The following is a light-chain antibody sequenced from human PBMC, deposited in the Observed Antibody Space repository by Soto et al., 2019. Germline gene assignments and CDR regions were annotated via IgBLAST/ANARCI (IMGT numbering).Light chain of an antibody. V-gene: IGKV3-11*01. CDR1: LNVNSY. CDR2: DAS. J-gene: IGKJ5*01. Sequence: VLTQSPATLSLSPGERATLSCRASLNVNSYLAWYQQKPGHAPMLLIYDASTRAAGIPARFSGSGSGTDFTLTISSLEPEDFAIYYCQQRQFWPPITFGQGTRLEIK. CDR3: QQRQFWPPIT.